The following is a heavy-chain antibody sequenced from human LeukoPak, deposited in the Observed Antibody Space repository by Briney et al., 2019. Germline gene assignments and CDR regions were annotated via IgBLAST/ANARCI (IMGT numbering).Heavy chain of an antibody. CDR1: GYSFTTYW. D-gene: IGHD3-22*01. V-gene: IGHV5-51*01. CDR2: IYPDDSDT. Sequence: GESLKISGKCSGYSFTTYWIGWVRQMPGKGLELMGIIYPDDSDTRYSPSFQGQVTISADKSIATAYLQWGSLKASDTAMYYCARRRYYDSSGYYFDYWGQGTLVTVSS. CDR3: ARRRYYDSSGYYFDY. J-gene: IGHJ4*02.